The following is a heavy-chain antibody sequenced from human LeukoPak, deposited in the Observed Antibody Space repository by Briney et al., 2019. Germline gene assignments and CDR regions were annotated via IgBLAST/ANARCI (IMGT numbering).Heavy chain of an antibody. J-gene: IGHJ4*02. CDR1: GGSVSSGSYY. D-gene: IGHD1-1*01. V-gene: IGHV4-39*01. Sequence: SETLSLTCTVSGGSVSSGSYYWGWIRQAPGKGLEWIGNIDYSGSTYNNLSLKSRDTISVDTSKNQVSLKLSSVTAADTAVYYCVRRGTTGTDFNYWGQGTLVTVSS. CDR3: VRRGTTGTDFNY. CDR2: IDYSGST.